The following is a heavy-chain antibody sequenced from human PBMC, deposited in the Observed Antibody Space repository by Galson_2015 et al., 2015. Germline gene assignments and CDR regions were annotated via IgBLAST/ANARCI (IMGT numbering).Heavy chain of an antibody. J-gene: IGHJ6*02. CDR2: INAGNGNT. D-gene: IGHD6-19*01. CDR3: ASSLFSFWPGRVGEESIAVAGTNYYGMDV. Sequence: SVKVSCKASGYTFTSYAMHWVRQAPGQRLEWMGWINAGNGNTKYSQKFQGRVTITRDTSASTAYMELSSLRSEDTAVYYCASSLFSFWPGRVGEESIAVAGTNYYGMDVWGQGTTVTVSS. V-gene: IGHV1-3*01. CDR1: GYTFTSYA.